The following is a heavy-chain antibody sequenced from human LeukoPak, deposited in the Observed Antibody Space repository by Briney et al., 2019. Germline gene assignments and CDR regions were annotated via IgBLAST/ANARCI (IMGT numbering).Heavy chain of an antibody. Sequence: PGRSLRLSCAASGFTFSSYAMSWVRQAPGKGLEWVSAIWNSGGSTYYADSVKGRFTISRDNSQNTLYLQMNSLRADDTAVYYCAKDSGSSGIFLHYWGQGTLVTVSS. D-gene: IGHD6-19*01. CDR3: AKDSGSSGIFLHY. J-gene: IGHJ4*02. V-gene: IGHV3-23*01. CDR1: GFTFSSYA. CDR2: IWNSGGST.